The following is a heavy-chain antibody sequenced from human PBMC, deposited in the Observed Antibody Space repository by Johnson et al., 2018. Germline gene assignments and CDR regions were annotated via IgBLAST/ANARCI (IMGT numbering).Heavy chain of an antibody. CDR3: SKSRIQLWYGGAFDI. D-gene: IGHD5-18*01. CDR2: ISGSGGST. Sequence: VQLVESGGGLVQPGGSLRLSCAASGFTFSTYAMSWVRQAPGKGLEWVSVISGSGGSTYYADSVKGRFTISRDNSKNTLYLQMNSLRAEDTAVYYCSKSRIQLWYGGAFDIWGQGTMVTVSS. J-gene: IGHJ3*02. V-gene: IGHV3-23*04. CDR1: GFTFSTYA.